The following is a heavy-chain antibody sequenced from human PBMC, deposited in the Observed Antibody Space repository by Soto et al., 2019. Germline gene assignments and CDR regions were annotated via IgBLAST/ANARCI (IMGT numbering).Heavy chain of an antibody. CDR2: IYSGGST. J-gene: IGHJ4*02. CDR3: ASMVRGAPVGF. V-gene: IGHV3-53*01. CDR1: GFTVSSNY. Sequence: EVQLVESGGGLIQPGGSLRLSCAASGFTVSSNYMSWVRQAPGKGLEWVSVIYSGGSTYYADSVKGRFTISRDNSKNTLYLQMSRLRAEDTAMYYCASMVRGAPVGFWGQGTLVTVSS. D-gene: IGHD3-10*01.